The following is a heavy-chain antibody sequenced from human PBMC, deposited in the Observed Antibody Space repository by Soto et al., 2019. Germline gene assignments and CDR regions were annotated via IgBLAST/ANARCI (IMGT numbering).Heavy chain of an antibody. CDR2: IYHSGII. J-gene: IGHJ5*02. D-gene: IGHD2-15*01. V-gene: IGHV4-59*08. CDR3: ERQCRGVTCHWFVP. Sequence: SETLSLTCTVSGGSITTHYWSWIRQPPGKGLEWIGFIYHSGIIKYNPSLKSRVTISLDTYKNQFSLNLSSVTAADTAVYYCERQCRGVTCHWFVPWGQGTLVTVSS. CDR1: GGSITTHY.